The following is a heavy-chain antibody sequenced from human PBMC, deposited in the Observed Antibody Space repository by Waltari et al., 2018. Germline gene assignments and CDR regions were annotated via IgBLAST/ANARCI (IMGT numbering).Heavy chain of an antibody. CDR3: AIQISGVVF. V-gene: IGHV3-74*01. CDR2: INADGRAT. J-gene: IGHJ4*02. Sequence: EVQLVESGGGLVQPGGSLRLSCAASGFTFSAYRMHWVRQAPEKGLVWVSLINADGRATLYADSVKGRFTMSRDNAKDTLYLQMNSLRGEDTAVYYCAIQISGVVFWGQGTLVTVSS. CDR1: GFTFSAYR. D-gene: IGHD3-3*01.